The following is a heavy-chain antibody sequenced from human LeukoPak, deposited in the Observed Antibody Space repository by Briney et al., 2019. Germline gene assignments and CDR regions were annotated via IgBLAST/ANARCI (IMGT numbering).Heavy chain of an antibody. CDR2: IGGSAGST. D-gene: IGHD3-22*01. CDR3: AKDQEYYDSSGYGFDY. CDR1: GFTFSTYA. Sequence: GGSLRLSCAASGFTFSTYAMSWVRQAPGKGLEWVSSIGGSAGSTNYADSVKGRFTVSRDNSKNTLYLQMNSLRAEDTAVYYCAKDQEYYDSSGYGFDYWGQGTLVTVSS. V-gene: IGHV3-23*01. J-gene: IGHJ4*02.